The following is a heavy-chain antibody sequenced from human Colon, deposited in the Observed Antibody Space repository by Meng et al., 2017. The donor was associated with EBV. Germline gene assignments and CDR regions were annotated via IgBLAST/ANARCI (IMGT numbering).Heavy chain of an antibody. CDR2: INSNWNT. CDR3: VRVRGDFDY. V-gene: IGHV4-39*07. D-gene: IGHD3-16*01. CDR1: GDSVSDTNHF. J-gene: IGHJ4*02. Sequence: HLQPDWPGRRMASPSGTLSLTCIVSGDSVSDTNHFWGWVRQAPGKGLEWVGSINSNWNTYSNPSLTSRVTMSLDTSKNQFSLKLSSVTAADTAVYYCVRVRGDFDYWGQGTLVTVSS.